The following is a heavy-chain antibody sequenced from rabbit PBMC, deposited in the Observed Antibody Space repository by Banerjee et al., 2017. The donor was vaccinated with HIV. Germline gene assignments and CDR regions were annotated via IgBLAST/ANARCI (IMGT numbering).Heavy chain of an antibody. J-gene: IGHJ4*01. CDR2: INSSSGNT. V-gene: IGHV1S45*01. CDR3: AREDGGVGGYDNNL. D-gene: IGHD1-1*01. Sequence: QEQLKESGGGLVQPGGSLKLSCKASEFDFSIYAITWVRQAPGKGLEWIACINSSSGNTVYATWAKGRFTISKTSSTTVTLQMTSLTAADTATYFCAREDGGVGGYDNNLWGQGTLVTVS. CDR1: EFDFSIYA.